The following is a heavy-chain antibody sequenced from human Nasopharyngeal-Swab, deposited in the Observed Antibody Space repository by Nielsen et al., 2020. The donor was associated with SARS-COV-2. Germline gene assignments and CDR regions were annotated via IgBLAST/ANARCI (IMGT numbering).Heavy chain of an antibody. CDR2: INTNTGNP. V-gene: IGHV7-4-1*02. D-gene: IGHD3-22*01. J-gene: IGHJ3*02. CDR3: AREEDYDSSGYASDAFDI. Sequence: WVRQAPGQGLEWMGWINTNTGNPTYAQGFTGRFAFSLDTSVSTAYLQISSLKAEDTAVYYCAREEDYDSSGYASDAFDIWGQGTMVTVSS.